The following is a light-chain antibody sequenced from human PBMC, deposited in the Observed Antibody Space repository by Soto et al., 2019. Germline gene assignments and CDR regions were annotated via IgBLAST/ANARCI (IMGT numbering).Light chain of an antibody. CDR2: DAS. CDR3: QQYGSSGT. V-gene: IGKV3-20*01. CDR1: QSISGK. J-gene: IGKJ1*01. Sequence: EIVMTQSPATLCLSPGERATLSCRASQSISGKLAWYQHRPGQAPRLLIYDASIRATGIPARFSGSGSGTDFTLTISRLEPEDFAVYYCQQYGSSGTFGQGTKVDI.